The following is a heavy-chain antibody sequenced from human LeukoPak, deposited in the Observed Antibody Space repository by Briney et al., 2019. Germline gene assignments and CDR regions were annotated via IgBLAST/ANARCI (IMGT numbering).Heavy chain of an antibody. V-gene: IGHV4-30-4*08. J-gene: IGHJ4*02. CDR3: ARVVAISDYVWGSYRFDY. CDR2: IYYSGST. Sequence: SQTLSLTCTVSGGSISSGDYYWSWIRQPPGNGLGWFGYIYYSGSTYYNPSLKSRVTISVDTSKNQFSLKLSSVTAADTAVYYCARVVAISDYVWGSYRFDYWGQGTLVTVSS. D-gene: IGHD3-16*02. CDR1: GGSISSGDYY.